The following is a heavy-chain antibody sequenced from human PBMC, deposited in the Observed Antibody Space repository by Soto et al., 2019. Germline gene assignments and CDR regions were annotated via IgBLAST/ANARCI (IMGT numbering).Heavy chain of an antibody. V-gene: IGHV4-34*01. Sequence: SEILSLTCAVYGGSFSGYYWSWIRQPPGKGLEWIGEINHSGSTNYNPSLKSRVTISVDTSKNQFSLKLSSVTAADTAVYYCARGLTIFGVVPGSRYFDYWGQGTLVTVSS. J-gene: IGHJ4*02. CDR2: INHSGST. CDR1: GGSFSGYY. D-gene: IGHD3-3*01. CDR3: ARGLTIFGVVPGSRYFDY.